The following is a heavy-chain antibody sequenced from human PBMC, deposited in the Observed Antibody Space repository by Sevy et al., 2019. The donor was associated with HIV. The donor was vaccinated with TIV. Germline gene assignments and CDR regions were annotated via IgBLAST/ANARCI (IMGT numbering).Heavy chain of an antibody. V-gene: IGHV1-2*02. CDR1: GYTFTGYY. Sequence: ASVKVSCKASGYTFTGYYMHWVRQAPGQGLEWMGWINPNSGGTNYAQKFQGRVTMTRDTSISTAYMELSRLRFDDTAVYYCAVAYCGGDCYYFDYWGQGTLVTVSS. CDR3: AVAYCGGDCYYFDY. D-gene: IGHD2-21*02. CDR2: INPNSGGT. J-gene: IGHJ4*02.